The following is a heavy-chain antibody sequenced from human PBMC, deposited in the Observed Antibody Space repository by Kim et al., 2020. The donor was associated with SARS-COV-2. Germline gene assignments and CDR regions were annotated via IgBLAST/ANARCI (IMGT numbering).Heavy chain of an antibody. CDR2: T. V-gene: IGHV1-18*01. D-gene: IGHD3-3*01. Sequence: TNNAQKLQGRVTMTTDTSTSTAYMELWSLRSDDTAVYYCARRVVGDAFDIWGQGTMVTVSS. CDR3: ARRVVGDAFDI. J-gene: IGHJ3*02.